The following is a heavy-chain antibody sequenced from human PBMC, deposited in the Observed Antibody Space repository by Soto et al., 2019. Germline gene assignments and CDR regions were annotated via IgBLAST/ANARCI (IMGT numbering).Heavy chain of an antibody. CDR3: AKDSGTGWLVD. J-gene: IGHJ4*02. Sequence: SDTLSLTCACSGASISNLNWWSSVREPAGAGLEWIGKIYHRGSTNYNPSLKSRVSISVDKSKNQFSLNLRSVTAADTAVYYCAKDSGTGWLVDWGQGTLVTVSS. CDR1: GASISNLNW. V-gene: IGHV4-4*02. D-gene: IGHD1-1*01. CDR2: IYHRGST.